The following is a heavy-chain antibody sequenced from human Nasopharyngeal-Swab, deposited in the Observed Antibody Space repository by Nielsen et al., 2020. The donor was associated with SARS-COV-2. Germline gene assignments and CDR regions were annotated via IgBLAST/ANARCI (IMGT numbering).Heavy chain of an antibody. D-gene: IGHD5-18*01. Sequence: ASVKVSCKASGYTSTSYAMHWVRQAPGQRLEWMGWINAGNGNTKYSQKFQGRVTITRDTSASTAYMELSSLRSEDTAVYYCARNSPGYSYGYNWFDPWGQGTLVTVSS. J-gene: IGHJ5*02. V-gene: IGHV1-3*01. CDR1: GYTSTSYA. CDR3: ARNSPGYSYGYNWFDP. CDR2: INAGNGNT.